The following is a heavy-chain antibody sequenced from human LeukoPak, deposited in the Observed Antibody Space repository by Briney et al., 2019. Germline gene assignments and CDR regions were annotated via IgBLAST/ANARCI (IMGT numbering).Heavy chain of an antibody. CDR2: INAGNGNT. D-gene: IGHD5-12*01. Sequence: ASVKVSCKASGGTFSSYAISWVRQAPGQGLEWMGWINAGNGNTKYSQKFQGRVTITRDRSASTAYMELSSLRSEDTAVYYCAREVTDIVAYFDYWGQGTLVTVSS. J-gene: IGHJ4*02. CDR1: GGTFSSYA. V-gene: IGHV1-3*01. CDR3: AREVTDIVAYFDY.